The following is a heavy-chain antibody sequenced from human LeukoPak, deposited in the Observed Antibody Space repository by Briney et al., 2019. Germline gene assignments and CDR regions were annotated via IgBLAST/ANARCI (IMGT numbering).Heavy chain of an antibody. CDR1: GYTFTGYY. CDR2: INPNSGGT. Sequence: ASVKVSRKASGYTFTGYYMHWVRQAPGQGLEWMGWINPNSGGTNYAQKFQGRVTMTRDTSISTAYMELSRLRSDDTAVYYCARDGSSSWYLGFNWFDPWGQGTLVTVSS. V-gene: IGHV1-2*02. D-gene: IGHD6-13*01. J-gene: IGHJ5*02. CDR3: ARDGSSSWYLGFNWFDP.